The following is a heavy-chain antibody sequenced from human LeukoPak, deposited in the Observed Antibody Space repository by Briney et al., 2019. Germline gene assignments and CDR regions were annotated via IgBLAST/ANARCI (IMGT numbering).Heavy chain of an antibody. CDR2: ISGSGGNT. V-gene: IGHV3-23*01. J-gene: IGHJ5*02. D-gene: IGHD3-3*01. CDR1: GFTFSNYA. Sequence: GGSLRLSCAASGFTFSNYAMTWVRQAPGKGLEWDSTISGSGGNTYYADSVKGRFTISRDNSKNTLYLQMNSLRAEDTAVYYCARGGQGYDLNWFDPWGQGTLVTVSS. CDR3: ARGGQGYDLNWFDP.